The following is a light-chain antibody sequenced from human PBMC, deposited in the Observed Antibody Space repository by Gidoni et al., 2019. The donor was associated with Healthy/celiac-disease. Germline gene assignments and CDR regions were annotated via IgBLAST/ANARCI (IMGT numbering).Light chain of an antibody. CDR2: AAS. J-gene: IGKJ4*01. CDR3: QQSYSTPLT. CDR1: QSISSY. Sequence: DIQMTQSPSSLSASVGDRVTITCRASQSISSYLNWYQQKPGKATKLLIYAASSLQSGVQSRFSGSGCGTDFTITISSLQPEDFATYYCQQSYSTPLTFGGGTKVEIK. V-gene: IGKV1-39*01.